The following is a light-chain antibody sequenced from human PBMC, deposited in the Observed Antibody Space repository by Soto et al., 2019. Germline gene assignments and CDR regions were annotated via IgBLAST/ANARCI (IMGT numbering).Light chain of an antibody. CDR1: QSVSSTY. Sequence: EIVLTQSPGTLSLSPGERATLSCRASQSVSSTYLAWYQQKPGQTPRLLIYGASSRATGIPDRFSGSGSGTDFTLTITRLEPEDFAVYYCQQYDSSPWTSGQGTKVDIK. CDR3: QQYDSSPWT. J-gene: IGKJ1*01. V-gene: IGKV3-20*01. CDR2: GAS.